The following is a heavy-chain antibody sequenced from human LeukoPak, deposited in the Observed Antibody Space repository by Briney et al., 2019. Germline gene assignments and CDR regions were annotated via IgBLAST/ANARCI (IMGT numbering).Heavy chain of an antibody. Sequence: GGSLRLSCAASGFTFSSYSMNWVRQAPGKGLEWVSSMSSSSSYIYYADSVKGRFTISRDNSKNTLYLQMNSLRAEDTAVYYCARESGFGALFPHCMDVWGQGTTVTVSS. CDR3: ARESGFGALFPHCMDV. CDR1: GFTFSSYS. D-gene: IGHD3-10*01. J-gene: IGHJ6*02. CDR2: MSSSSSYI. V-gene: IGHV3-21*04.